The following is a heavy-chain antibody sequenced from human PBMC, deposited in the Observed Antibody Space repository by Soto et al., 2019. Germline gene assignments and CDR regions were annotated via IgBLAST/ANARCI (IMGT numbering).Heavy chain of an antibody. CDR2: IYYSGST. CDR1: GGSISSSSYY. V-gene: IGHV4-39*01. CDR3: ARIHKKVGATPSNYFDY. D-gene: IGHD1-26*01. Sequence: QLQLQESGPGLVKPSETLSLTCTVSGGSISSSSYYWGWIRQPPGKGLEWIGSIYYSGSTYYNPSLKSRVTISVDTSKNQFSLKLSSVTAADTAVYYCARIHKKVGATPSNYFDYWGQGTLVTVSS. J-gene: IGHJ4*02.